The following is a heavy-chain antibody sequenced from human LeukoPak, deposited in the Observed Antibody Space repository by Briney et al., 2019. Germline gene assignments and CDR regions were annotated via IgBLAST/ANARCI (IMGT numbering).Heavy chain of an antibody. V-gene: IGHV3-30*02. CDR2: IRYDGSNK. Sequence: PGGSLRLSCAASGFTFSSYGMHWVRQALGKGLEWVAFIRYDGSNKYYADSVKGRFTISRDNSKNTLYLQMNSLRAEDTAVYYCAKDYVSGDGYWDFDYWGQGTLVTVSS. D-gene: IGHD5-24*01. J-gene: IGHJ4*02. CDR1: GFTFSSYG. CDR3: AKDYVSGDGYWDFDY.